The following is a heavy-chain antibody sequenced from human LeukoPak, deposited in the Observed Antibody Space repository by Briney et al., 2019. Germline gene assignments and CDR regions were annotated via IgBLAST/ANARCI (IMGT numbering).Heavy chain of an antibody. CDR2: IWSDGSNR. CDR1: GFIYSHYG. D-gene: IGHD4-11*01. V-gene: IGHV3-33*01. Sequence: GGSLRLSCAASGFIYSHYGMHWVRQAPGKGLEWVAVIWSDGSNRFYAGSVEGRFTISRDNSQNTLFLQMSSLRAEDTAMYYCARDAQRGFDYSNSLEYWGHGTLVTVSS. J-gene: IGHJ4*01. CDR3: ARDAQRGFDYSNSLEY.